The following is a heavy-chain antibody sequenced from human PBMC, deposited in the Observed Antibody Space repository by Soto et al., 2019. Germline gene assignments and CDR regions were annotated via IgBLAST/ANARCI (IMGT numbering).Heavy chain of an antibody. Sequence: EVQLLESGGGLVQPGGSLRLSCAASGFTFSSYAMRWVRQAPGKGLEWVSAISGSGGSTYYADSVKGRFTISRANSKNTLYLQMNSLRAADTAVYYCARRGSGSYYDYWGQGTLVTVSS. J-gene: IGHJ4*02. CDR3: ARRGSGSYYDY. CDR1: GFTFSSYA. D-gene: IGHD1-26*01. CDR2: ISGSGGST. V-gene: IGHV3-23*01.